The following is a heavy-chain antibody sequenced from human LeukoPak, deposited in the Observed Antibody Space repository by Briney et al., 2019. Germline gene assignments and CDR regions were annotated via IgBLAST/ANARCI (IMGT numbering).Heavy chain of an antibody. CDR2: INPSGGST. CDR3: ARVYYDFWSGYLGPGSAFDI. D-gene: IGHD3-3*01. Sequence: ASVKVSCKASGGTFSSYGINWVRQAPGQGLEWMGIINPSGGSTSYAQKFQGRVTMTRDTSTSTVYMELSSLRSEDTAVYYCARVYYDFWSGYLGPGSAFDIWGQGTMVTVSS. CDR1: GGTFSSYG. J-gene: IGHJ3*02. V-gene: IGHV1-46*01.